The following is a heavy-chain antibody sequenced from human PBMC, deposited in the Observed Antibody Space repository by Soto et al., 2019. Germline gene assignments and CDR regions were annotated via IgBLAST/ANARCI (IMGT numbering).Heavy chain of an antibody. D-gene: IGHD4-4*01. CDR3: AREGPSWTPTVTTWKGMDV. Sequence: GGSLRLSCAASGFTFSSYWMHWVRQAPGKGLVWVSRINSDGSSTSYADSVKGRFTISRDNAKNTLYLQMNSLRAEDTAVYYCAREGPSWTPTVTTWKGMDVWGQGTTVTVSS. V-gene: IGHV3-74*01. J-gene: IGHJ6*02. CDR1: GFTFSSYW. CDR2: INSDGSST.